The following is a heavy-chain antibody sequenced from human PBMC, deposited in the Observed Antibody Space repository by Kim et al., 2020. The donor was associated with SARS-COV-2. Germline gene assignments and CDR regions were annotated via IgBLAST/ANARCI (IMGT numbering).Heavy chain of an antibody. D-gene: IGHD6-6*01. J-gene: IGHJ4*02. CDR2: VSGSGDPT. V-gene: IGHV3-23*01. Sequence: GGSLRLSCAASGFIFSNYAMTWVRQAPGKALEWVSSVSGSGDPTYHADSVKGRFTISRDNSKKILFLQMSSLRADDTAVYYCTNSPARPPFDVWGQGILVIVSS. CDR3: TNSPARPPFDV. CDR1: GFIFSNYA.